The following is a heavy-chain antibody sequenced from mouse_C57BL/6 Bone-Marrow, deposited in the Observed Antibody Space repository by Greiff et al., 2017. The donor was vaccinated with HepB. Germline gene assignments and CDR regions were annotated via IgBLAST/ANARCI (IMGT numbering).Heavy chain of an antibody. CDR1: GFTFSSYT. J-gene: IGHJ2*01. D-gene: IGHD2-3*01. CDR2: ISGGGGNT. Sequence: DVKLVESGGGLVQPGGSLKLSCAASGFTFSSYTMSWVRQTPEKRLEWVATISGGGGNTYYPDSVKGRFTISRDNAKNTLYLQMSSLRSEDTALYYCARDGYYPYYFDYWGQGTTLTVSS. CDR3: ARDGYYPYYFDY. V-gene: IGHV5-9*01.